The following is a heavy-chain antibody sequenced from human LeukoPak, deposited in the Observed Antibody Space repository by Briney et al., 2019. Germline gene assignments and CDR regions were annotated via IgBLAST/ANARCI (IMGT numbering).Heavy chain of an antibody. J-gene: IGHJ4*02. CDR2: ISGSGGST. V-gene: IGHV3-23*01. D-gene: IGHD3-9*01. CDR3: ASGTTPYDILTGYDY. Sequence: PGGTLRLSCAASGFTFSSYGMSWVRQAPGKGLEWVSAISGSGGSTYYADSVKGRFTISRDNSKNTLYLQMNSLRAEDTAVYYCASGTTPYDILTGYDYWGQGTLVPSPQ. CDR1: GFTFSSYG.